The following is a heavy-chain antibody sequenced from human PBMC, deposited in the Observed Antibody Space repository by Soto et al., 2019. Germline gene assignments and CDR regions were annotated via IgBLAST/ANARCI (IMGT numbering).Heavy chain of an antibody. Sequence: PSETLSLTCTVSGGSISSYYWSWIRQPPGKGLEWIGYIYYSGSTNYNPSLKSRVTISVDTSKNQFSLKLSSVTAADTAVYYCARHVDIVATIFDYWGQGTLVTVSS. V-gene: IGHV4-59*08. J-gene: IGHJ4*02. CDR2: IYYSGST. CDR3: ARHVDIVATIFDY. D-gene: IGHD5-12*01. CDR1: GGSISSYY.